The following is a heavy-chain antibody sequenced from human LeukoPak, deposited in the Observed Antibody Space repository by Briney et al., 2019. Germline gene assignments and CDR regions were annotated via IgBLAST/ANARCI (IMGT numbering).Heavy chain of an antibody. V-gene: IGHV4-61*02. D-gene: IGHD6-19*01. Sequence: PSETLSLTCTVSGGSISCGSYYWIWIRQPAGKGLEWIGRIYTSGSTNYNPSLKSRVTISLDTSKNQFSLKLSSVTAADTAVYYCARGDSSGWYHFDYWGQGTLVTVSS. CDR3: ARGDSSGWYHFDY. CDR2: IYTSGST. J-gene: IGHJ4*02. CDR1: GGSISCGSYY.